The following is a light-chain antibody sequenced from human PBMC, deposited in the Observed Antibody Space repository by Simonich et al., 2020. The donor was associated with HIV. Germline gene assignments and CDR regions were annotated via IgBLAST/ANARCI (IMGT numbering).Light chain of an antibody. J-gene: IGKJ5*01. V-gene: IGKV3-11*01. CDR3: QQANSFPIT. Sequence: DIVLTQSPANLSLSPGQRGSLSCRASQSVGSYLAWYQQKPGQGPRLLISGASTRATGIPARFSGRGSGTDFTLTISSLQPEDFAAYYCQQANSFPITFGQGTRLEIK. CDR2: GAS. CDR1: QSVGSY.